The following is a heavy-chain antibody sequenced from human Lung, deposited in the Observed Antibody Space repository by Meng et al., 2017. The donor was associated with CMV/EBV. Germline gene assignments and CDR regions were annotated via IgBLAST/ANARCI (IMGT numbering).Heavy chain of an antibody. CDR3: ARFNAIFYDSSGHYYDH. CDR2: LNANSGAT. CDR1: YTFTGYY. V-gene: IGHV1-2*02. J-gene: IGHJ4*02. D-gene: IGHD3-22*01. Sequence: YTFTGYYMHWVRQAPGQGLEWMGWLNANSGATNYAQKFQGRVTMTRDTSITTAYMELSRLRSDDTALYYCARFNAIFYDSSGHYYDHWGQGTLVTVSS.